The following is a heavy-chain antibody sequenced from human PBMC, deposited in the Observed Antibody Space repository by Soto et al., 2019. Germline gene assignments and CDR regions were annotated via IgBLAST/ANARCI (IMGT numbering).Heavy chain of an antibody. V-gene: IGHV4-31*03. CDR1: GGSISSGGYY. CDR2: IYYSGTT. D-gene: IGHD1-26*01. Sequence: SATLSLTCTVSGGSISSGGYYWSWIRQHPGKGLEWIGYIYYSGTTYYNPSLKSRLTISVDTSKNQFSLKLSSVTAEDTAKYYCAKISGSHFDYWGQGTQVTVSS. CDR3: AKISGSHFDY. J-gene: IGHJ4*02.